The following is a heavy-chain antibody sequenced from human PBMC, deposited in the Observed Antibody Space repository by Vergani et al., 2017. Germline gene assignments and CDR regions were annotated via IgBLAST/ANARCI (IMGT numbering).Heavy chain of an antibody. CDR3: ARGNYYGSGTYVDP. CDR1: GFAFSTYA. V-gene: IGHV3-66*02. CDR2: IYSGDET. Sequence: EVHLLESGGGLLQPGGSLRLSCAASGFAFSTYAMTWVRQAPGKGLEWVSHIYSGDETYYADSVKGRVTISRDTSKNTLHLQINNLRVEDTAVYYCARGNYYGSGTYVDPWGQGTLVTVSS. D-gene: IGHD3-10*01. J-gene: IGHJ5*02.